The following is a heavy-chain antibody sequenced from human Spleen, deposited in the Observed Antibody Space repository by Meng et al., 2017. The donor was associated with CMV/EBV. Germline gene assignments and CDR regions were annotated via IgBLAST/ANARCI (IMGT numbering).Heavy chain of an antibody. V-gene: IGHV4-30-4*08. CDR3: ATVPHFSSAYYFDH. CDR1: GGSLSSGAYY. J-gene: IGHJ4*02. Sequence: SGGSLSSGAYYWSWVRQPPGKGLEWIGYIYHRGTTYYNPSLKSRLSISVDASKNQFSLKVYSVTAADTAVYYCATVPHFSSAYYFDHWGQGTLVTVSS. D-gene: IGHD3-3*02. CDR2: IYHRGTT.